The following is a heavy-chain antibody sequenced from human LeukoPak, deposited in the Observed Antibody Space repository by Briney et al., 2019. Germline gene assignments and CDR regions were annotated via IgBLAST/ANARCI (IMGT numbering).Heavy chain of an antibody. CDR2: IYYSGST. CDR3: AREGGALWYGGEGNWFDP. D-gene: IGHD3-10*01. CDR1: GGSISSSSYY. V-gene: IGHV4-39*07. J-gene: IGHJ5*02. Sequence: SETLSLTCTVSGGSISSSSYYWGWIRQPPGKGLEWIGSIYYSGSTYYNPSLKSRVTISVDTSKNQFSLKLSSVTAADTGVYYCAREGGALWYGGEGNWFDPWGQGTLVTVSS.